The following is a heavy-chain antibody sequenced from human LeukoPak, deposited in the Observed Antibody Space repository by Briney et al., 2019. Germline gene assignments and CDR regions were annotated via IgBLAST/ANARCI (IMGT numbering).Heavy chain of an antibody. Sequence: SQTLSLTCDISGDSVSSNSATWDWIRQSPSRGLEWLGRTYYRSKWSNEYELSARSRIIIDPDTSKNRFSLQLNSVTPEDTAIYYCARFVSGRLDYWGQGSLVTVSS. CDR1: GDSVSSNSAT. D-gene: IGHD6-19*01. J-gene: IGHJ4*02. CDR2: TYYRSKWSN. CDR3: ARFVSGRLDY. V-gene: IGHV6-1*01.